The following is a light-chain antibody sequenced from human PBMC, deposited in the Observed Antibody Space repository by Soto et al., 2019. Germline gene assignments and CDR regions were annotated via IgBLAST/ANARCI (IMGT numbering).Light chain of an antibody. Sequence: EIVLTQSPATLSLSPGERATLSCRASQSVSTYLAWYQQKPGQAPRLLIYDASNRATGIPARFSGSGSGTDFTLTISGLEPEDFAFFYCPQRSSCPLPITLGHRTRLEI. CDR3: PQRSSCPLPIT. CDR1: QSVSTY. V-gene: IGKV3-11*01. J-gene: IGKJ5*01. CDR2: DAS.